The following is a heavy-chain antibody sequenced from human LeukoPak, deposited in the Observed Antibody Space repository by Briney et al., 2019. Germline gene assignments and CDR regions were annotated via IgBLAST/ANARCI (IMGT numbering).Heavy chain of an antibody. CDR2: IYTSGST. V-gene: IGHV4-4*07. CDR3: ARDDFTVVRGVFITVGYFDY. CDR1: GGSISSYY. J-gene: IGHJ4*02. D-gene: IGHD3-10*01. Sequence: SETLSLTCTVSGGSISSYYWSWIRQPAGKGLEWIGRIYTSGSTNYNPSLKSRVTISVDTSKNQFSLKLSSATAADTAIYYCARDDFTVVRGVFITVGYFDYWGQGTLVTVSS.